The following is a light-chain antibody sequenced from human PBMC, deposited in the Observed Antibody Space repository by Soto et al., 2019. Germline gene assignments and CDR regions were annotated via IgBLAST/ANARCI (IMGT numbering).Light chain of an antibody. Sequence: QSVLTQPASVSGSPGQSITISCTGTSSDVGAYDYVSWYQQHPGKAPKLMIYDVTNRPSGVSNRFSGSKSGNTASLTTSGLQAEDEADYYCMSYTTSSTWVFGGGTKLTVL. CDR3: MSYTTSSTWV. V-gene: IGLV2-14*01. CDR2: DVT. J-gene: IGLJ3*02. CDR1: SSDVGAYDY.